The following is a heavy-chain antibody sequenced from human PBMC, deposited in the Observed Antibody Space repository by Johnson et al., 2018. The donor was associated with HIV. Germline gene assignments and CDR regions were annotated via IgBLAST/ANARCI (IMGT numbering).Heavy chain of an antibody. CDR1: GFTFRDYD. D-gene: IGHD2/OR15-2a*01. J-gene: IGHJ3*02. CDR3: WREWGGKWNMAFDI. Sequence: QVQLVESGGGLVKPGGSLRLSCAASGFTFRDYDMSWNRQAPGKGLEWISYISSTSSTIDYVDSVKGRFTVSRNNAKNSLYLQMKSLRAEGKGVYYCWREWGGKWNMAFDIWGQGTLVTVST. CDR2: ISSTSSTI. V-gene: IGHV3-11*04.